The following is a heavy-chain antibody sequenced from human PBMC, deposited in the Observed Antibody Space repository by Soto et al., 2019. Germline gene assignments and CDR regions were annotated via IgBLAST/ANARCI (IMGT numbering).Heavy chain of an antibody. V-gene: IGHV3-30-3*01. CDR1: GFTFNRFS. CDR2: ISYDGSNT. CDR3: ARDHGMFLSYYYYGMDV. D-gene: IGHD3-10*02. J-gene: IGHJ6*02. Sequence: GGSLRLSCAASGFTFNRFSMHWVRQAPGKGLAWVAVISYDGSNTHYAESVKGRFNISRDDSKNTVYLQMNNLRGEDSAVYYCARDHGMFLSYYYYGMDVRGQGTTVTVSS.